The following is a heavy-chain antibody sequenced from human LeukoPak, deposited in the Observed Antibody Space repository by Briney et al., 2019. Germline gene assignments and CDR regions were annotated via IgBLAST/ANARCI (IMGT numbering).Heavy chain of an antibody. CDR2: IIPIFGTA. J-gene: IGHJ4*02. CDR3: ARVKSVYSSGFIDY. V-gene: IGHV1-69*13. CDR1: GGTFSSYA. D-gene: IGHD6-19*01. Sequence: ASVKVSCKASGGTFSSYAISWVRQAPGQGLEWMGGIIPIFGTADYAQKFQGRVTITADESTSTAYMELSSLRSEDTAVYYCARVKSVYSSGFIDYWGQGTLVTVSS.